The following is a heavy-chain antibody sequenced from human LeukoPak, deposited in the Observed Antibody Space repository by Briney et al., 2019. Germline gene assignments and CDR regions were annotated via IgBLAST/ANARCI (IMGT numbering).Heavy chain of an antibody. CDR1: GFTFSSYA. CDR3: AKRGSGYSFGY. J-gene: IGHJ4*02. Sequence: GGSMRLSCAASGFTFSSYAMSWVRQAPGKGLEWVSAISGSGGSTYYADSVKGRFTISRDNSKNTLYLQMNSLRAEDTAVYYCAKRGSGYSFGYWGQGTLVTVSS. CDR2: ISGSGGST. V-gene: IGHV3-23*01. D-gene: IGHD3-22*01.